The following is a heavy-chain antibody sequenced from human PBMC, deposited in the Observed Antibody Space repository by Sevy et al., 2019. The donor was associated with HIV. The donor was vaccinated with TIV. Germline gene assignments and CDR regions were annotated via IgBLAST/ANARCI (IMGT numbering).Heavy chain of an antibody. J-gene: IGHJ4*02. V-gene: IGHV3-15*01. CDR2: IKSRADGGTT. Sequence: GGSLRLSCEASGFTFTNAWMIWIRQGPGKRLEWVGRIKSRADGGTTDYAASVKGRFTISRDDSKDTMYLQMNDLKMQDTAVYYCSDPRLGLPTNGGHYPDYWGQGTLVTVSS. CDR3: SDPRLGLPTNGGHYPDY. CDR1: GFTFTNAW. D-gene: IGHD2-15*01.